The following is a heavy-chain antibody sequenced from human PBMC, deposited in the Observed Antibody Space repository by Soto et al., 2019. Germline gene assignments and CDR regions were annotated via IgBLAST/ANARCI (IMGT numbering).Heavy chain of an antibody. Sequence: QVQLVQSGAEEKKPGASVKVSCKASAYTFTSYAMHWVRQAPGQRLEWMGWIDAGNGNTKYSQKFQGRVTITRDTSASTAYMELSSLRSEDTAVYYCARAPGGPGIAEYWGQGTLVTVSS. V-gene: IGHV1-3*05. CDR3: ARAPGGPGIAEY. CDR2: IDAGNGNT. CDR1: AYTFTSYA. J-gene: IGHJ4*02. D-gene: IGHD6-13*01.